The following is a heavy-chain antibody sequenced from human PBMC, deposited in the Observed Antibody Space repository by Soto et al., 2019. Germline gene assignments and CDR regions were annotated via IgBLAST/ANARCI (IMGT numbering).Heavy chain of an antibody. Sequence: ETLSLTCTVSGGSISSYYWSWIRQPPGKGLEWIGYIYYSGSTNYNPSLKSRVTISVDTSKNQFSLKLSSVTAADTAVYYCARLWFGELSYFDYWGQGTLVTVSS. J-gene: IGHJ4*02. D-gene: IGHD3-10*01. V-gene: IGHV4-59*08. CDR2: IYYSGST. CDR3: ARLWFGELSYFDY. CDR1: GGSISSYY.